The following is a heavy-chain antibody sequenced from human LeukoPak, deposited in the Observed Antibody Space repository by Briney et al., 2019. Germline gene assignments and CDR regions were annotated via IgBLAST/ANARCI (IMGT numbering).Heavy chain of an antibody. D-gene: IGHD3-9*01. J-gene: IGHJ6*02. Sequence: GGSLRLSCAASGFTFSSYEMNWVRQAPGKGLEWVSYISSSGSTIYYADSVKGRFTISRDNVKNSLYLQMNSLRAEDTAVYYCARDRLYYDILTGYYYSDHGMDVWGQGTTVTVSS. CDR1: GFTFSSYE. V-gene: IGHV3-48*03. CDR2: ISSSGSTI. CDR3: ARDRLYYDILTGYYYSDHGMDV.